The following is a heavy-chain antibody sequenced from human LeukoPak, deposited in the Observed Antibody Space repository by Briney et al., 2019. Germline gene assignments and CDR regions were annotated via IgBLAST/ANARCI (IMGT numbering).Heavy chain of an antibody. CDR3: ARATIFGVVPHFDY. CDR2: IIPIFGTA. CDR1: GYAFTSYA. D-gene: IGHD3-3*01. V-gene: IGHV1-69*13. J-gene: IGHJ4*02. Sequence: SVKVSCKASGYAFTSYAISWVRQAPGQGLEWMGGIIPIFGTANYAQKFQGRVTITADESTSTAYMELSSLRSEDTAVYYCARATIFGVVPHFDYWGQGTLVTVSS.